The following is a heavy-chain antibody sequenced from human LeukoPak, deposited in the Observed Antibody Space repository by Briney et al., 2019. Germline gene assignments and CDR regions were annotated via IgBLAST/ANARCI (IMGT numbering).Heavy chain of an antibody. CDR3: ARDLGGNSAPGLLQH. D-gene: IGHD4-23*01. CDR2: ISSSSSYI. V-gene: IGHV3-21*01. CDR1: GFTFSSYS. J-gene: IGHJ1*01. Sequence: GGSLRLSCAASGFTFSSYSMNWVRQAPGKGLEWVSSISSSSSYIYYADSVKGRFTISRDNAKNSLYLQMNSLRAEDTAVYYCARDLGGNSAPGLLQHWGQGTLVTASS.